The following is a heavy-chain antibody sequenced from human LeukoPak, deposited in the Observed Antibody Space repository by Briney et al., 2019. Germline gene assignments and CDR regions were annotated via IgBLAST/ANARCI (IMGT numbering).Heavy chain of an antibody. D-gene: IGHD1-1*01. CDR2: ISGSGDST. CDR1: GFTVSTNY. J-gene: IGHJ6*02. V-gene: IGHV3-23*01. CDR3: ARRGTGHGMDV. Sequence: GGSLRLSCAASGFTVSTNYMSWVRQAPGKGLEWVSGISGSGDSTYYADSVKGRFTISRDNAKNTLFLQMNSLRAEDTAVYYCARRGTGHGMDVWGQGTTVIVSS.